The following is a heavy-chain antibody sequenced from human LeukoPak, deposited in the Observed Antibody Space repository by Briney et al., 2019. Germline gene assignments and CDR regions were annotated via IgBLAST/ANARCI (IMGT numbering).Heavy chain of an antibody. Sequence: ASVKVSCKASEYTFASYYIHWVRQAPGQGLEWMGIINPSGGSTSYAQKFQGRVTMTRDTSTSTVYMELSSLRSEDTAMYYCAVRRRGYSDYDPHYYGMDVWGQGTTVTVSS. CDR2: INPSGGST. J-gene: IGHJ6*02. CDR1: EYTFASYY. CDR3: AVRRRGYSDYDPHYYGMDV. D-gene: IGHD5-12*01. V-gene: IGHV1-46*01.